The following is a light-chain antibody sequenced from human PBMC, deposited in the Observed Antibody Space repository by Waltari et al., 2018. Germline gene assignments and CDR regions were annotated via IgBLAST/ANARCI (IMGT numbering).Light chain of an antibody. V-gene: IGLV7-46*01. Sequence: QAVVTQEPSLTVSPGGTVTPTCGSSTGAVTSGHYPYWFQQKPGQAPRTLIYDTRNKHSWTPARFSGSLLGGKAALTLSGVQSEDEADYYCLLAYTGGWVFGGGTKLTVL. CDR3: LLAYTGGWV. J-gene: IGLJ3*02. CDR1: TGAVTSGHY. CDR2: DTR.